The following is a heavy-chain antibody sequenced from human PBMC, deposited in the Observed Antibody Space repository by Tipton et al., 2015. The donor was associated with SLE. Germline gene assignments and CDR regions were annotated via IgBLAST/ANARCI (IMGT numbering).Heavy chain of an antibody. D-gene: IGHD1-26*01. CDR2: IYYSGST. Sequence: TLSLTCTVSGGSISSYYWSWIRQPPGKGLEWIGYIYYSGSTNYNPSLKSRVTISVDTSKNQFSLKLSSVTAADTAVYYCARLRGSCFDYWGQGTLVTVSS. V-gene: IGHV4-59*07. CDR1: GGSISSYY. J-gene: IGHJ4*02. CDR3: ARLRGSCFDY.